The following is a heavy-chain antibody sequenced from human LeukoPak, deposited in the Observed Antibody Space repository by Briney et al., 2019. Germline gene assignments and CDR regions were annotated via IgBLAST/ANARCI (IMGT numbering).Heavy chain of an antibody. CDR2: MSNDERTI. V-gene: IGHV3-30*04. CDR3: VREWFYLLGSPPSYYFNY. J-gene: IGHJ4*02. Sequence: LAGRSLKLSYAASGFTLENYVIHSVRLAPGKGLEWVAVMSNDERTIFYADSVKGRFTIARDTSKNTLYLQMNSLRSDDTAVYFCVREWFYLLGSPPSYYFNYWGQGTLVTVSS. CDR1: GFTLENYV. D-gene: IGHD3-16*01.